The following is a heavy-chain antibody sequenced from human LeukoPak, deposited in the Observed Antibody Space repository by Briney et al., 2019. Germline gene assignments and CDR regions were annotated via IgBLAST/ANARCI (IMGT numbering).Heavy chain of an antibody. J-gene: IGHJ5*02. CDR2: ISYDGSNK. D-gene: IGHD3-10*02. CDR3: ARDTMLGMGNP. V-gene: IGHV3-30*03. CDR1: GFTFSSYG. Sequence: PGGSLRLSCAASGFTFSSYGMHWVRQAPGKGLEWVAVISYDGSNKYYADSVKGRFTISRDNSKNTLYLQMNSLRAEDTAVYYCARDTMLGMGNPWGQGTLVTVSS.